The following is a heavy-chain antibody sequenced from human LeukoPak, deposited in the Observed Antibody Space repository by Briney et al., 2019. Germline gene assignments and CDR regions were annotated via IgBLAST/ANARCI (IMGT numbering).Heavy chain of an antibody. CDR1: GWSFSGYY. Sequence: SETLSLTCAVYGWSFSGYYWSWIRQPPGKGLEWIGEINHSGSTNYNPSLKSRVTISVDTTKNQFSLKLSSVTAADTAVYYCARLGYYDSSGYVGYWGQGTLVTVSS. CDR3: ARLGYYDSSGYVGY. J-gene: IGHJ4*02. CDR2: INHSGST. V-gene: IGHV4-34*01. D-gene: IGHD3-22*01.